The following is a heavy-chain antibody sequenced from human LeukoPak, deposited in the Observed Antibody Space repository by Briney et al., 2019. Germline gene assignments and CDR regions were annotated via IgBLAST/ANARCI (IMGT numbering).Heavy chain of an antibody. J-gene: IGHJ4*02. Sequence: SETLSLTCAVYGGSFSGYYWSWIRQPPGKGLEWIGEINHSGSTNYNPSLKSRVTISVDTSKNQFSLKLSSVTAADTAVYYCVRTIAAADRPDYWGQGTLVTVSS. V-gene: IGHV4-34*01. D-gene: IGHD6-13*01. CDR3: VRTIAAADRPDY. CDR1: GGSFSGYY. CDR2: INHSGST.